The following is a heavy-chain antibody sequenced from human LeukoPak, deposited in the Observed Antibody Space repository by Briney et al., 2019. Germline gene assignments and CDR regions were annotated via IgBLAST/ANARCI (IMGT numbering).Heavy chain of an antibody. CDR1: GFTFSSYD. CDR3: ARFYGSGSYYEGKRFDP. D-gene: IGHD3-10*01. CDR2: ISSSGSTI. Sequence: GGSLRLSCAASGFTFSSYDMNWVRQAPGKGLEWVSYISSSGSTIYYADSVKGRFTISRDNAKNSLYLQMNSLRAGDTAVYYCARFYGSGSYYEGKRFDPWGQGTLVTVSS. J-gene: IGHJ5*02. V-gene: IGHV3-48*03.